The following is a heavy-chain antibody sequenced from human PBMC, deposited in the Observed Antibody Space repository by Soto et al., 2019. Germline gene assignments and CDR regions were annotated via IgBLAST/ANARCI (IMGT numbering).Heavy chain of an antibody. D-gene: IGHD6-19*01. CDR1: GFTFSSYE. J-gene: IGHJ1*01. CDR2: ISSSGSTI. CDR3: ARVTASSPDEKYFQH. Sequence: EVQLVEAGGGLVQPGGSLRLSCAASGFTFSSYEMNWVRQAPGKGLEWVSYISSSGSTIYYADVVKGGFTMSRDNAKNSLYLKRNSLRSEDTAVYYCARVTASSPDEKYFQHWGQGTLVTVSS. V-gene: IGHV3-48*03.